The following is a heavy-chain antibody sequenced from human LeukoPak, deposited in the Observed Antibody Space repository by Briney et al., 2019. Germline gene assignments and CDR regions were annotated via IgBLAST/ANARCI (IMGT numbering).Heavy chain of an antibody. CDR2: ISAYNGNA. CDR3: ARGMGSYRPFDY. Sequence: ASVKVSCKASGYTFTSYGISWVRQAPGQGLEWMGWISAYNGNANYAQKLQGRVTMTRDTSTSTVYMELSSLRSEDTAVYYCARGMGSYRPFDYWGQGTLVTVSS. V-gene: IGHV1-18*01. CDR1: GYTFTSYG. D-gene: IGHD3-16*02. J-gene: IGHJ4*02.